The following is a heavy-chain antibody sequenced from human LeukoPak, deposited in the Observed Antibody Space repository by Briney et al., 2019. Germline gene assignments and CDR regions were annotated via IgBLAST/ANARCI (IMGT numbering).Heavy chain of an antibody. J-gene: IGHJ6*03. Sequence: SETLSLTCSVSGYSISSGYYWDWIRQPPGRGLEWIGAVYHSGNTYYSPSLKSRVTISVDTSKNQFTLKLTSVTAADTAVYYCARADYSSSWSHYYYYMDVWGKGTTVTVSS. V-gene: IGHV4-38-2*02. CDR3: ARADYSSSWSHYYYYMDV. D-gene: IGHD6-13*01. CDR2: VYHSGNT. CDR1: GYSISSGYY.